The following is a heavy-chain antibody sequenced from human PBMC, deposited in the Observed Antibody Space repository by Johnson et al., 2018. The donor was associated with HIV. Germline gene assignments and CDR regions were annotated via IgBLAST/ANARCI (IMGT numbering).Heavy chain of an antibody. CDR1: GSTFSSYA. V-gene: IGHV3-30*04. D-gene: IGHD2-2*01. J-gene: IGHJ3*02. Sequence: QVQLVESGGGVVQPGRSLRLSCAASGSTFSSYAMHWVRQAPGKGLEWVAVISYDGRNKYYADSVKGRFTNTRDKSMNTLDLQMNSLRAEDTAVYDCAKDGAMAFDIWGQGTLVTVSS. CDR3: AKDGAMAFDI. CDR2: ISYDGRNK.